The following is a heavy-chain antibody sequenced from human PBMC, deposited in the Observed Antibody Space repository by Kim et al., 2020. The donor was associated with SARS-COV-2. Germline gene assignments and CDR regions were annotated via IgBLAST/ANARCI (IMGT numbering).Heavy chain of an antibody. CDR1: GGSFSGYY. J-gene: IGHJ5*02. CDR3: ASAPYYDILTGYYSRGVGWFDP. Sequence: SETLSLTCAVYGGSFSGYYWSWIRQPPGKGLEWIGEINHSGSTNYNPSLKSRVTISVDTSKNQFSLKLSSVTAADTAVYYCASAPYYDILTGYYSRGVGWFDPWGQGTLVTVSS. D-gene: IGHD3-9*01. V-gene: IGHV4-34*01. CDR2: INHSGST.